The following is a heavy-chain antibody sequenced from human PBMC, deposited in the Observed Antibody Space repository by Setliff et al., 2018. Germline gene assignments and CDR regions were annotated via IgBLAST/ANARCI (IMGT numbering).Heavy chain of an antibody. CDR2: IIPILGIA. J-gene: IGHJ5*02. CDR1: GGTFSSYA. V-gene: IGHV1-69*10. Sequence: GASVKVSCKASGGTFSSYAISWVRQAPGQGLEWMGGIIPILGIANYAQKFQGRVTITTDESTSTAYMELSSLRSEDTAVYYCARHTGTAWVDWFDPWGQGTLVTVSS. D-gene: IGHD1-1*01. CDR3: ARHTGTAWVDWFDP.